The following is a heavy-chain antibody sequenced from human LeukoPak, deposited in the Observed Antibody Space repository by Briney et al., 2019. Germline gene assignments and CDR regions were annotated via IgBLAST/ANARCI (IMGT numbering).Heavy chain of an antibody. V-gene: IGHV4-59*01. CDR3: ARVRWELLTRTFDI. J-gene: IGHJ3*02. Sequence: SETLSLTCTVSGGSISNYYWSWIRQPPGKGLEWIGYIYYRGSTYYDPSLKSRVTISVDTSKNQFSLKLSSVTAADTAVYYCARVRWELLTRTFDIWGQGTMVTVSS. CDR1: GGSISNYY. CDR2: IYYRGST. D-gene: IGHD1-26*01.